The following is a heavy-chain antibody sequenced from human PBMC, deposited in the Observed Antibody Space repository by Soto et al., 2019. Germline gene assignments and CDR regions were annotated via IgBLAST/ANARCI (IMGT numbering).Heavy chain of an antibody. CDR2: ILVDGRT. D-gene: IGHD2-8*02. V-gene: IGHV3-23*01. CDR1: GFLCSSYD. Sequence: RGSRRLSGAASGFLCSSYDMSWVRQDPGKGLEWVSTILVDGRTFYVDSVKGRFTISRDSSQNTVFLQVNSLTAGDTALYYCAKTTSAGGGAFDS. J-gene: IGHJ3*02. CDR3: AKTTSAGGGAFDS.